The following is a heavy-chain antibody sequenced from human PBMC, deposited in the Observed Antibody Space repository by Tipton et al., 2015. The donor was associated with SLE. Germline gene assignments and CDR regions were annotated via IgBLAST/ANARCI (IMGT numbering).Heavy chain of an antibody. J-gene: IGHJ6*03. CDR3: ARCSGAFPHYYYYMDV. V-gene: IGHV4-59*01. CDR2: IYSSGST. Sequence: GLVKPSETLSLNCTVSGGSINVFYWGWIRQPPGKGLEWIGHIYSSGSTDYNPSLESRVTILLETSKNQFSLRLNSVTAADTAVYYCARCSGAFPHYYYYMDVWGKGTTVTVSS. CDR1: GGSINVFY.